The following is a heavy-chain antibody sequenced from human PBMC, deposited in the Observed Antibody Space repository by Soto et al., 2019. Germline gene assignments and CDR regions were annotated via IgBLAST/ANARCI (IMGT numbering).Heavy chain of an antibody. J-gene: IGHJ6*02. CDR1: GFTFSTYG. D-gene: IGHD2-8*01. CDR3: AKNQNNGISYLYYYGMDV. Sequence: GGSLRLSCAASGFTFSTYGMHWVRQAPGKGLEWVALIWNHGREDSYADSVKGRFTISRDNSKNTLWLQMNSLRAEDTAVYYCAKNQNNGISYLYYYGMDVWGQGTRVTVSS. V-gene: IGHV3-33*06. CDR2: IWNHGRED.